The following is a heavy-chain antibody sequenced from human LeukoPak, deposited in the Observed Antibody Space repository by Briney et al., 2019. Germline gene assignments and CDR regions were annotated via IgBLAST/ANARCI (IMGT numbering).Heavy chain of an antibody. Sequence: GGSLRLSCAASGFTFSSYAMSWVRQAPGKGLEWVSAISGSGGSTYYADSVKGRFTISRDNSKNTLYLQMNSLRAEDTAVCYCAKDLQWLVSGVGFDYWGQGTLVTVSS. CDR3: AKDLQWLVSGVGFDY. D-gene: IGHD6-19*01. J-gene: IGHJ4*02. V-gene: IGHV3-23*01. CDR2: ISGSGGST. CDR1: GFTFSSYA.